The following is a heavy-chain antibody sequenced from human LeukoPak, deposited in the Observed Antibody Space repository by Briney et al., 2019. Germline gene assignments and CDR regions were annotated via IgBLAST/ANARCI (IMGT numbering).Heavy chain of an antibody. CDR2: IKSDGSST. CDR1: GFTFSSYW. V-gene: IGHV3-74*01. J-gene: IGHJ5*02. D-gene: IGHD2-2*01. CDR3: ARGGDIWRSRSSGADWFDP. Sequence: GGSLRPSCPASGFTFSSYWMHWVRQAPGKGLVWVSRIKSDGSSTNYADSVKGRFTISRDNAENTLYLQMNSLRAEDTAVYYCARGGDIWRSRSSGADWFDPWGQGTLVTVSS.